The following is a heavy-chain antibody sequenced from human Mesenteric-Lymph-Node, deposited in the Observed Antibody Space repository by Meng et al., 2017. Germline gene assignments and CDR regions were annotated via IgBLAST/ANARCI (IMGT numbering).Heavy chain of an antibody. V-gene: IGHV4-39*07. CDR2: IYSGGNT. CDR3: ARDIAVNWFYS. D-gene: IGHD6-19*01. Sequence: SETLSLTCTVSGDSMSSNDYYWGWVRQPPGRRLEWIGSIYSGGNTLYNPSLKSRVTISLHTSKNQFSLRLSSVTAADTAMYYCARDIAVNWFYSWGQGTLVTVSS. J-gene: IGHJ5*01. CDR1: GDSMSSNDYY.